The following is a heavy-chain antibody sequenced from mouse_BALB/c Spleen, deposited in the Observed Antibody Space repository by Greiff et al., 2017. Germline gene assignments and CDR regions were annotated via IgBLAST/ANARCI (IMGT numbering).Heavy chain of an antibody. V-gene: IGHV5-6-5*01. D-gene: IGHD1-2*01. CDR3: ARGKTTATGFAY. CDR2: ISSGGST. CDR1: GFTFSSYA. J-gene: IGHJ3*01. Sequence: EVHLVESGGGLVKPGGSLKLSCAASGFTFSSYAMSWVRQTPEKRLKWVASISSGGSTYYPDSVKGRFTISRDNARNILYLQMSSLRSEDTAMYYCARGKTTATGFAYWGQGTLVTVSA.